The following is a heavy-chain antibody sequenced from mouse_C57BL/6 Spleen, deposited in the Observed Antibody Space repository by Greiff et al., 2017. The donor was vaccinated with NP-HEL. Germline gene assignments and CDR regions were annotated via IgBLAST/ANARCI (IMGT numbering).Heavy chain of an antibody. CDR3: ARHGTTVDDY. CDR1: GYAFTNYL. CDR2: INPGSGGT. J-gene: IGHJ2*01. D-gene: IGHD1-1*01. V-gene: IGHV1-54*01. Sequence: QVQLQQSGAELVRPGTSVKVSCKASGYAFTNYLIEWVKQRPGQGLEWIGVINPGSGGTNYNEKFKGKATLTADKSSSTAYMQLSSLTSEDSAVYFCARHGTTVDDYWGQGTTLTVSS.